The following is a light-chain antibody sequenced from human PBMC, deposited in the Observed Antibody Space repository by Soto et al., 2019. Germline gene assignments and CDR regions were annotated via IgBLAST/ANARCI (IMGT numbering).Light chain of an antibody. J-gene: IGKJ3*01. V-gene: IGKV2-30*01. CDR1: QSLGYSDGNTY. Sequence: DVVMTQSPLSLRVTLGQSASISCTSSQSLGYSDGNTYVNWFQQRPGQPPRRLIYKVSERDSGVPDRFRGSGSGTEFTLTISRVEAEDVGVYFCMQGTYWPFTFGPGTKVDIK. CDR3: MQGTYWPFT. CDR2: KVS.